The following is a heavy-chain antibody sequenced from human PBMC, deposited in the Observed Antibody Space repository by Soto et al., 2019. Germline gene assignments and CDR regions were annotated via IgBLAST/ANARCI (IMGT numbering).Heavy chain of an antibody. V-gene: IGHV3-33*01. Sequence: QVQLVESGGGVVQPGRSLRLSCAASGFTLSSYGMHWVRQAPGKGLEWVAVIWYDGSNKYYADSVKGRFTISRDNSKNTLYLQMNSLRAEDTAVYYCARSALAGGDHNWFDPWGQGTLVTVSS. CDR1: GFTLSSYG. J-gene: IGHJ5*02. D-gene: IGHD3-16*01. CDR3: ARSALAGGDHNWFDP. CDR2: IWYDGSNK.